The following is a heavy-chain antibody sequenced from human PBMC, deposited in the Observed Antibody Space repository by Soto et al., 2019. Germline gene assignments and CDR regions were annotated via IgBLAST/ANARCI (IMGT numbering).Heavy chain of an antibody. CDR3: ARVKGYCSGGSCYSGPLDY. J-gene: IGHJ4*02. D-gene: IGHD2-15*01. V-gene: IGHV4-31*03. CDR2: IYYSGST. Sequence: QVQLQESGPGLVKPSQTLSLTCTVSGGSISSGGYYWIWIRQHPGKGLEWIGYIYYSGSTYYNPSLKRGVTISVETPQNKFSLKLSYVTAAETAVYYCARVKGYCSGGSCYSGPLDYMGQGTLVTVSS. CDR1: GGSISSGGYY.